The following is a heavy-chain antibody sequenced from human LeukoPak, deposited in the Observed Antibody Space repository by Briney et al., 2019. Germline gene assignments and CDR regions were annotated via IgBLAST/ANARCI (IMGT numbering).Heavy chain of an antibody. CDR2: INHSGST. Sequence: SETLSLTCAVYGGSFSGYYWGWIRQPPGKGLEWIGEINHSGSTNYNPSLKSRVTISVDTSKNQFSLKLSSVTAADTAVYYCARGLITIFGVVTDGWFDPWGQGTLVTVSS. V-gene: IGHV4-34*01. CDR1: GGSFSGYY. CDR3: ARGLITIFGVVTDGWFDP. J-gene: IGHJ5*02. D-gene: IGHD3-3*01.